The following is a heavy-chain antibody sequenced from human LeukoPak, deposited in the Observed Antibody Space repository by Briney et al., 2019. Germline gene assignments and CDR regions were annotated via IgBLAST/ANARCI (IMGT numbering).Heavy chain of an antibody. Sequence: PSETLSLTCTVSGGSISTYYWSWIRQPPGKGLEWIGYIYYSGSTSYNPSLKSRVTTSVDTSKNQFSLKRSSVTAADTAVYYCARDTGTVVDYWGQGTLVTVSS. CDR1: GGSISTYY. CDR2: IYYSGST. D-gene: IGHD4-23*01. CDR3: ARDTGTVVDY. J-gene: IGHJ4*02. V-gene: IGHV4-59*01.